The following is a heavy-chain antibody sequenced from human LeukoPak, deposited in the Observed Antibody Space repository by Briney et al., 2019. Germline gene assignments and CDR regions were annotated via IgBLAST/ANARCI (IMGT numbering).Heavy chain of an antibody. J-gene: IGHJ1*01. V-gene: IGHV3-23*01. CDR1: GFAFRSYT. D-gene: IGHD2-2*01. Sequence: GGSLRLSCAASGFAFRSYTMTWVPLAPPPGKGLEWVSTITTSGGTNYADSVKGRFTISRDNSKNTLYLQMNSLRAEDTAVYYCAKNSPKPAGTYFQHCGQGTLVTVSS. CDR2: ITTSGGT. CDR3: AKNSPKPAGTYFQH.